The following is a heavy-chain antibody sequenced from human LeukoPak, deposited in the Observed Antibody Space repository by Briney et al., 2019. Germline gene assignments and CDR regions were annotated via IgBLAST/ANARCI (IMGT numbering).Heavy chain of an antibody. D-gene: IGHD6-19*01. J-gene: IGHJ4*02. CDR1: GFTVSSNY. Sequence: PGGSLRLSCAASGFTVSSNYMSWVRQAPGKGLEWVAVIWYDGSNKYYADSVKGRFTISRDNSKNTLYLQMNSLRAEDTAVYYCARDFTRWLPGYWGQGTLVTVSS. CDR2: IWYDGSNK. CDR3: ARDFTRWLPGY. V-gene: IGHV3-33*08.